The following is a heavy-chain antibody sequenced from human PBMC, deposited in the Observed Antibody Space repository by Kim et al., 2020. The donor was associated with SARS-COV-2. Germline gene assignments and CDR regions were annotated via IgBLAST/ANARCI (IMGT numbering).Heavy chain of an antibody. J-gene: IGHJ3*02. Sequence: SGKGRFTIARDNAKNSLYLKMNSLRAEDTAVYYCASLGGSSGWYSGAFDIWGQGTMVTVSS. V-gene: IGHV3-11*03. CDR3: ASLGGSSGWYSGAFDI. D-gene: IGHD6-19*01.